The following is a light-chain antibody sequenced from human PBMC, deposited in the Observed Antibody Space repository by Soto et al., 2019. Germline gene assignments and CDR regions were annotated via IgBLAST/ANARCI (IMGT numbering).Light chain of an antibody. J-gene: IGKJ1*01. CDR1: QSVSNN. CDR3: QQYNDWPPWT. Sequence: EILMTQSPATLSVSPGYRSTLSCRASQSVSNNLAWYQQRPGQAPRLLIYGASTRATGIPARFSGSGSGTEFTLTIRSLQSEDFAVYYRQQYNDWPPWTFGQGTTVDIK. V-gene: IGKV3-15*01. CDR2: GAS.